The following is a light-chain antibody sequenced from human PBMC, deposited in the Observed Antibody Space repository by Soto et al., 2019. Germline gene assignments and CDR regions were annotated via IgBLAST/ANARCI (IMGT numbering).Light chain of an antibody. V-gene: IGKV3-11*01. Sequence: EIVLTQSPATLSLSPGERATLSCRASQSVSSYLGWYQQKPGQAPRLLIYDASNRATGIPARFSGSGSGTDFTLPISSLEPEDFAVYYCQQRSNWPITFGQGTRLEIK. CDR1: QSVSSY. CDR2: DAS. CDR3: QQRSNWPIT. J-gene: IGKJ5*01.